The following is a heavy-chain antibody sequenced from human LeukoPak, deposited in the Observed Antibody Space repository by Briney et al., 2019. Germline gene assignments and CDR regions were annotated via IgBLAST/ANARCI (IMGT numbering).Heavy chain of an antibody. Sequence: SETLSLTCAVYGGSFSGYYWSWIRQPPGKGLEWIGEINHSESTNYNPSLKNRVTISVDTSKNQFSLKLSSVTAADTAVYYCARRRITMVRGGRWFDPWGQGTLVTVSS. D-gene: IGHD3-10*01. J-gene: IGHJ5*02. CDR3: ARRRITMVRGGRWFDP. CDR1: GGSFSGYY. V-gene: IGHV4-34*01. CDR2: INHSEST.